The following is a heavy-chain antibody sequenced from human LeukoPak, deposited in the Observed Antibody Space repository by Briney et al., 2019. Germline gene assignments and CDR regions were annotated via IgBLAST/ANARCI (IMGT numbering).Heavy chain of an antibody. J-gene: IGHJ4*02. CDR2: INHSGST. Sequence: SETLSLTCAVCGGSFSGYYWSWIRQPPGKGLEWIGEINHSGSTNYNPSLKSRVTISVDTSKNQFSLKLSSVTAADAAVYYCASRRLGYCSGGSCYMFLFDYWGQGTLVTVSS. CDR1: GGSFSGYY. V-gene: IGHV4-34*01. D-gene: IGHD2-15*01. CDR3: ASRRLGYCSGGSCYMFLFDY.